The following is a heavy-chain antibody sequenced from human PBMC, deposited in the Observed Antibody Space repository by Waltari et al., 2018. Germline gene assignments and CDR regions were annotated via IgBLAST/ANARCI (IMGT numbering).Heavy chain of an antibody. J-gene: IGHJ4*02. CDR2: IYYNGRT. Sequence: QVQLQESGPGLVKPSATLSLTCTVSGGSFTSPSFYWTWIRQSPGKGLEWIGYIYYNGRTNSNPSLKSRVTMSVDTSNNQLSLKLRTVTAADTAVYYCARDGSASGLVYWGQGTLVTVSA. D-gene: IGHD3-9*01. CDR3: ARDGSASGLVY. CDR1: GGSFTSPSFY. V-gene: IGHV4-61*01.